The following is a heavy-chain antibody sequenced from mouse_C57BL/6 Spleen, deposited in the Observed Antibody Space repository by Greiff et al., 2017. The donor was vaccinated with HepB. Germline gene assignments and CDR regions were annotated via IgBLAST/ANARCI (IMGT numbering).Heavy chain of an antibody. D-gene: IGHD2-2*01. CDR2: IDPSDSET. V-gene: IGHV1-52*01. J-gene: IGHJ3*01. Sequence: QVQPQQPGAELVRPGSSVKLSCKASGYTFTSYWMHWVKQRPIQGLEWIGNIDPSDSETHYNQKFKDKATLTVDKSSSTAYMQLSSLTSEDSAVYYCARVGYGYEEAWFAYWGQGTLVTVSA. CDR3: ARVGYGYEEAWFAY. CDR1: GYTFTSYW.